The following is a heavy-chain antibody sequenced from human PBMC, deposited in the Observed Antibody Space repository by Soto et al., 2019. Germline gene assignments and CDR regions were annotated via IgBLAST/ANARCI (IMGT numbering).Heavy chain of an antibody. CDR2: IDPSDSYT. Sequence: GESLKISCQGSGYSFAGHWISWVRQMPGKGLEWMGRIDPSDSYTNYSPSFEGHVTMSADTSVNTAYLQWRGLRASDTAIYFCERLKVGATSDYWGQGTLGTASS. CDR1: GYSFAGHW. D-gene: IGHD1-26*01. V-gene: IGHV5-10-1*01. J-gene: IGHJ4*02. CDR3: ERLKVGATSDY.